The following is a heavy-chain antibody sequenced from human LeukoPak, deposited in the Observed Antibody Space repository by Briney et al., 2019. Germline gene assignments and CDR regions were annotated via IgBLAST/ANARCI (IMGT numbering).Heavy chain of an antibody. CDR2: IYYTGST. CDR1: GGSISSDAYY. Sequence: SETLSLTCTVSGGSISSDAYYWGWIRQPPGKGLEWIGTIYYTGSTYYNPSLKSRVTISLDTSKNQFSLKLSSVAAADTAVYYCARGYCTNAVCSLGPTQAWGQGTLVTVSS. V-gene: IGHV4-39*07. J-gene: IGHJ4*02. CDR3: ARGYCTNAVCSLGPTQA. D-gene: IGHD2-8*01.